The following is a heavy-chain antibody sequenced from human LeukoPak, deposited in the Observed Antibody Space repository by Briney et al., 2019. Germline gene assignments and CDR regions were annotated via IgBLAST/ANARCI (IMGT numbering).Heavy chain of an antibody. J-gene: IGHJ4*02. CDR1: GFTFSSYS. D-gene: IGHD3-9*01. V-gene: IGHV3-21*04. Sequence: GGSLRLSCAASGFTFSSYSMNWVRQAPGKVLEWVSSISSSSRYIYYADSVKGRFTISRDNSKNTLYLQMNSLRAEDTAVYYCAKVYDILTGYQDYWGQGTLVTVSS. CDR2: ISSSSRYI. CDR3: AKVYDILTGYQDY.